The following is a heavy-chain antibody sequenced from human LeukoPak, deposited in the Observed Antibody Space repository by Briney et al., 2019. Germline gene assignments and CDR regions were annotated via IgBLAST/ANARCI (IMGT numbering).Heavy chain of an antibody. D-gene: IGHD5-24*01. J-gene: IGHJ4*02. CDR3: VREGFGYMSIFGY. CDR2: ISSSSSTI. Sequence: PGRCLRLSCAASGLTFVTDSMNWVRQAPGKGLGWVSYISSSSSTIWYADSVKGRFTISRDNAKTSLYLQMNSLRAGDTAVYYCVREGFGYMSIFGYWGQGTLVTVSS. CDR1: GLTFVTDS. V-gene: IGHV3-48*01.